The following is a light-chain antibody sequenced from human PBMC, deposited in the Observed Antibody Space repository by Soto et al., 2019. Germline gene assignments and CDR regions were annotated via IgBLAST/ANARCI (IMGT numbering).Light chain of an antibody. CDR3: QQYYSYPST. J-gene: IGKJ1*01. CDR1: QGISSY. Sequence: AIRMTQSPSSLSASTGDRVTITCRASQGISSYLAWYQQKPGKAPKLLISAASILQSGVPSSFSGSPSATEFTLSISCLQSEHFAPFFWQQYYSYPSTFGQGTK. V-gene: IGKV1-8*01. CDR2: AAS.